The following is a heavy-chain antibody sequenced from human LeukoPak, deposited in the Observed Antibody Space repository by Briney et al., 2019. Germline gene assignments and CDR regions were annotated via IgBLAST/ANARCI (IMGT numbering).Heavy chain of an antibody. CDR1: GGSISSYY. D-gene: IGHD2-2*01. Sequence: SPSETLSLTCTVSGGSISSYYWSWIRQPPGKGLEWIGYIYYSGSTNYNPSLKSRVTISVDTSKNQFSLKLSSVTAADTAVYYCATAADGLYYFDYWGQGTLVTVSS. CDR3: ATAADGLYYFDY. CDR2: IYYSGST. V-gene: IGHV4-59*08. J-gene: IGHJ4*02.